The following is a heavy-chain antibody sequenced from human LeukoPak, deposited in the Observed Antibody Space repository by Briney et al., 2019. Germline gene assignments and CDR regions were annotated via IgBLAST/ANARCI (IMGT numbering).Heavy chain of an antibody. CDR2: LYYSGST. CDR3: ARESDRYCFSTSCPNWFDP. Sequence: SETLSLTCTVSGGSISSGSYYWGWIRQPPGKGLEWIGSLYYSGSTYCNPSLKSRVTMSVDTSKNQFSLKLKSVTAADTAVYYCARESDRYCFSTSCPNWFDPWGQGTLVTVSS. D-gene: IGHD2-2*01. CDR1: GGSISSGSYY. V-gene: IGHV4-39*07. J-gene: IGHJ5*02.